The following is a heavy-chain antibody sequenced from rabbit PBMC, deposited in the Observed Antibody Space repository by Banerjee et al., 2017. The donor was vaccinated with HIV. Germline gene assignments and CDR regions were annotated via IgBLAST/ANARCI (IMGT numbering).Heavy chain of an antibody. J-gene: IGHJ4*01. V-gene: IGHV1S40*01. D-gene: IGHD1-1*01. CDR3: ARGSGGYYFTL. Sequence: QSLEESGGDLVKPGASLALTCTASGFSFNSTNYMCWVRQAPGKGLEWIACIYGGDGGTYYASWAKGRFTITKTSSTTVTLQMTSLTAADTATYFCARGSGGYYFTLWGPGTLVTVS. CDR2: IYGGDGGT. CDR1: GFSFNSTNY.